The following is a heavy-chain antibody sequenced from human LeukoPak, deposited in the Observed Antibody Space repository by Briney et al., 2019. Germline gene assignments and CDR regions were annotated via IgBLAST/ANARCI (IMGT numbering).Heavy chain of an antibody. CDR1: GYTFTSYD. CDR3: ARVWAHYYDSSGYYYPDYYYYNGVDV. Sequence: ASVKVSCKASGYTFTSYDINWVRQATGQGLEWMGRMNPKSGNTGYAQKFQGRVTMTRNTSISTAYTELSSLRSEDTAVYYCARVWAHYYDSSGYYYPDYYYYNGVDVWGQGTTVTVSS. D-gene: IGHD3-22*01. CDR2: MNPKSGNT. V-gene: IGHV1-8*01. J-gene: IGHJ6*02.